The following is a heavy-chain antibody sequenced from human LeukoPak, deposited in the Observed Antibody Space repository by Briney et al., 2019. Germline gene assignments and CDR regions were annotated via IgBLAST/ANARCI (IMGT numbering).Heavy chain of an antibody. J-gene: IGHJ5*02. D-gene: IGHD2-15*01. V-gene: IGHV3-21*01. Sequence: PGGSLRLSCAASGFTFSSYSMNWVRQAPGKGLEWVSSISSSSSYIYYADSVKGRFTISRDNAKNSLYLQMNSLRAEDTAVYYCARDYCSGGSCYSGFDHWGQGTLVTVSS. CDR1: GFTFSSYS. CDR3: ARDYCSGGSCYSGFDH. CDR2: ISSSSSYI.